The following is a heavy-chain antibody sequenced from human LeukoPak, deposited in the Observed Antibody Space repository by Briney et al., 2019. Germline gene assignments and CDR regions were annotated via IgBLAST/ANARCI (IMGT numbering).Heavy chain of an antibody. CDR2: INPRNGAT. CDR3: ARDPRDTGGAYDS. V-gene: IGHV1-2*02. D-gene: IGHD2-8*02. CDR1: GYTFTNYY. Sequence: GASVKVSCKASGYTFTNYYIRWLRQAPGQGPEWMGYINPRNGATDYSQKFQGRLSMTRDTSISTAYMEVSSLRSDDTALYYCARDPRDTGGAYDSWGQGTLLTVSS. J-gene: IGHJ5*01.